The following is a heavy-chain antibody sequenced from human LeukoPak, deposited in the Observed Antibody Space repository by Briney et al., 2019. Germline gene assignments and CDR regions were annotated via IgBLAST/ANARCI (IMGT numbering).Heavy chain of an antibody. V-gene: IGHV4-59*01. CDR1: GGSISSYY. D-gene: IGHD6-13*01. CDR3: ARVGHSSSWYYFDY. J-gene: IGHJ4*02. CDR2: IYYSGST. Sequence: SETLSLTCTVPGGSISSYYWSWLRQPPGKGPEWIGYIYYSGSTNYNPSLKSRVTISVDTSKNQFSLKLSSVTAADTAVYYCARVGHSSSWYYFDYWGQGTLVTVSS.